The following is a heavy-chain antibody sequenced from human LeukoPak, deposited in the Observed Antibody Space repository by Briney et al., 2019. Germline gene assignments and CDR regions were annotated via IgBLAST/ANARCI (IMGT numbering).Heavy chain of an antibody. CDR3: ARDWPDYYGSGSTVDY. V-gene: IGHV3-20*04. J-gene: IGHJ4*02. CDR2: TNWNGGST. D-gene: IGHD3-10*01. CDR1: GFTFDDYG. Sequence: RPGGSLRLSCAASGFTFDDYGMSWVRHAPGKGLEWVSGTNWNGGSTGYADSVKGRFTISRDNAKNSLYLQMNSLRAEDTALYYCARDWPDYYGSGSTVDYWGQGTLVTVSS.